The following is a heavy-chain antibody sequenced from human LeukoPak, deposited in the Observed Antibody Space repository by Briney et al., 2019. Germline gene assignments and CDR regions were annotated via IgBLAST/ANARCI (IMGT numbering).Heavy chain of an antibody. CDR1: GFTFDDYG. Sequence: GGTLRLSCAASGFTFDDYGMSWVRQAPGNGLEWVSGINWNVGSTGYADSVKGRFTISRDNAKNSLYLQMNSLRAEDTALYYCARDVILTGYPVFDYWGQGTLVTVSS. CDR2: INWNVGST. V-gene: IGHV3-20*04. D-gene: IGHD3-9*01. CDR3: ARDVILTGYPVFDY. J-gene: IGHJ4*02.